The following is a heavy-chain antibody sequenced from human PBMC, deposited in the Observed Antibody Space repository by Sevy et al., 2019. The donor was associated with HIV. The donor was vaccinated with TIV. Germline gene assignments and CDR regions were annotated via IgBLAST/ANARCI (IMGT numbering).Heavy chain of an antibody. Sequence: GGSLRLSCAASGFTFSNYGMHWVRQAPGKGLEWVAAIFFDGNIKYYEDSVKGRFTVFRDNSKNTQYLQMNSLRAEDTAVYYCASDSPSDWYLDSWGQGTLVTVSS. CDR2: IFFDGNIK. CDR3: ASDSPSDWYLDS. D-gene: IGHD6-19*01. J-gene: IGHJ4*02. CDR1: GFTFSNYG. V-gene: IGHV3-33*01.